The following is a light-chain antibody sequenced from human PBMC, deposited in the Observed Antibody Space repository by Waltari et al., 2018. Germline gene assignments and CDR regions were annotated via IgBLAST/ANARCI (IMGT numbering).Light chain of an antibody. Sequence: SYVVTQPPSVSVAPGQTARIPCGGNKIGRKSVHWYQQRPGQAPVLGVYDNSDRPAGISERLSGSNFANTATLSINRVEAGDEADYYCQVWDDSSDQGVFGGGTKLTVL. J-gene: IGLJ2*01. CDR3: QVWDDSSDQGV. V-gene: IGLV3-21*02. CDR1: KIGRKS. CDR2: DNS.